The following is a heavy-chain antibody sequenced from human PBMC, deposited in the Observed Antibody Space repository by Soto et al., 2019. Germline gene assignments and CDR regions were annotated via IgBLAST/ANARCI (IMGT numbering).Heavy chain of an antibody. CDR2: IIPLFRTP. V-gene: IGHV1-69*12. CDR3: ARDNDRLQLGWNYYYILDV. J-gene: IGHJ6*02. Sequence: QVQLVQSGAEMKEPGSSVKVSCKTSGGTFSSSAISWLRQAPGQGLEWMGGIIPLFRTPAYEQKFQGRVTIAAAESTSTAYMELSSTRSEDTAVYYCARDNDRLQLGWNYYYILDVWGQGTTITVSS. CDR1: GGTFSSSA. D-gene: IGHD4-4*01.